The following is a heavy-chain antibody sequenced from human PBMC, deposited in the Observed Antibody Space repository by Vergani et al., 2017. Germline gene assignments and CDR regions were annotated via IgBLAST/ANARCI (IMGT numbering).Heavy chain of an antibody. Sequence: EVQLLESGGGLVQPGGSRRLSCAGAGFTFDTYTMAYVRQAPGKGLEWVATISSGGGDIFYADSVKGRSTISRDNSKNTLFLQMNSLKDEDTAVYYCTTAWGVDYLHGGYVRYWGRGTLGSGSS. CDR2: ISSGGGDI. D-gene: IGHD6-19*01. CDR3: TTAWGVDYLHGGYVRY. V-gene: IGHV3-23*01. CDR1: GFTFDTYT. J-gene: IGHJ1*01.